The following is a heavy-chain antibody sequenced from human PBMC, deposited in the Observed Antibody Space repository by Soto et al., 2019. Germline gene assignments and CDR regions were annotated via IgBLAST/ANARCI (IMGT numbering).Heavy chain of an antibody. CDR2: IIPIFGTA. D-gene: IGHD2-15*01. CDR3: ARGKESRYCSGGSCYTPTGY. J-gene: IGHJ4*02. Sequence: QVQLVQSGAEVKKPGSSVKVSCKASGGTFSSYAISWVRQARGQGLEWMGGIIPIFGTANYAQKFQGRVTITADESTSTAYMELSILRSEDTAVYYCARGKESRYCSGGSCYTPTGYWGQGTLVTVSS. CDR1: GGTFSSYA. V-gene: IGHV1-69*12.